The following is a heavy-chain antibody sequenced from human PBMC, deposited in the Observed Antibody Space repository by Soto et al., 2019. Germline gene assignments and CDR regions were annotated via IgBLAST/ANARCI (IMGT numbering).Heavy chain of an antibody. J-gene: IGHJ4*02. CDR2: ISSSSSYI. D-gene: IGHD5-18*01. CDR1: GFTFSSYS. V-gene: IGHV3-21*01. Sequence: GGSLRLSCAASGFTFSSYSMNWVRQAPGKGLEWVSSISSSSSYIYYADSVKGRFTISRDNAKNSLYLQMNSLRAEDTAVYYCARDRYLGDSYGLGHDYWGQGTLVTVSS. CDR3: ARDRYLGDSYGLGHDY.